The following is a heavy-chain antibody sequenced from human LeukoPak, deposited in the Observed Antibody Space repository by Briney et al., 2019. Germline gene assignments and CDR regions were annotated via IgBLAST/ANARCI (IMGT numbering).Heavy chain of an antibody. D-gene: IGHD2-2*02. CDR3: ATYQMLYPGVKAPFEF. Sequence: GASVKVSCKASGYTFASFGITWVRQAPGQGLEWMGWINTHNGDTNYAQKLQGRVTMTTDTSTSTAYMELRSLRSEDTAVYYCATYQMLYPGVKAPFEFWGQGTLVTVSS. V-gene: IGHV1-18*01. CDR2: INTHNGDT. CDR1: GYTFASFG. J-gene: IGHJ4*02.